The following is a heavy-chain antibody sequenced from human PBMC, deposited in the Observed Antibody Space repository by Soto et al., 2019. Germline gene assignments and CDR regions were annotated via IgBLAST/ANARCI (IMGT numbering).Heavy chain of an antibody. CDR2: ISVSGDYK. CDR1: GFNFSDHY. V-gene: IGHV3-11*05. Sequence: QVPLVESGGGLVKPGGSLRLSCVGSGFNFSDHYMNWIRQAPGKGLEWISYISVSGDYKNYAGSVQGRFTVSRDNAKNSLYVQMSSLRAEDTAVYYCARPPHVFEPFDVWGQGTMVTVSS. D-gene: IGHD3-16*01. CDR3: ARPPHVFEPFDV. J-gene: IGHJ3*01.